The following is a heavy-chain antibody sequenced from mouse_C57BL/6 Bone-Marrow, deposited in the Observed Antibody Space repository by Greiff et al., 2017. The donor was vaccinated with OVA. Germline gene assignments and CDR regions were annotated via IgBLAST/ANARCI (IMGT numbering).Heavy chain of an antibody. Sequence: VKLMESGPGLVAPSQSLSITCTVSGFSLTSYAISWVRQPPGKGLEWLGVIWTGGGTNYNSALKSRLSISKDNSKSQVFLKMNSLQTDDTARYYCARGTYDGYYVYAMDYWGQGTSVTVSS. D-gene: IGHD2-3*01. V-gene: IGHV2-9-1*01. CDR1: GFSLTSYA. CDR2: IWTGGGT. CDR3: ARGTYDGYYVYAMDY. J-gene: IGHJ4*01.